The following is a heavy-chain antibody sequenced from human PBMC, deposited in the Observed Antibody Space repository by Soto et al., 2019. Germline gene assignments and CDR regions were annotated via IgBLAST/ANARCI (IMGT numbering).Heavy chain of an antibody. CDR3: AKGPYYYDSSGPFGY. Sequence: EVQLVESGGGLVQPGGSLRLSCAASGFTFDDYAMHWVRQAPGKGLEWVSGISWNSGSIGYADSVKGRFTISRDNAKNSLYLQMNSLRAEDTALYYCAKGPYYYDSSGPFGYWGQGTLVTVSS. J-gene: IGHJ4*02. CDR1: GFTFDDYA. CDR2: ISWNSGSI. D-gene: IGHD3-22*01. V-gene: IGHV3-9*01.